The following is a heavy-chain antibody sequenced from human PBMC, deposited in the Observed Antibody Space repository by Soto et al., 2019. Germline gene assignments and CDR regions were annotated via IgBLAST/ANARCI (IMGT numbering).Heavy chain of an antibody. CDR3: AKALLRPGRAYGMDV. Sequence: QVQLVESGGGVVQPGRSLRLSCAASGFTFSSYGMHWGRQAPGKGLEWVAVISYDGSNKYYADSVNGRITISRDNSKKTLYLQRNSLRAEDTAVYYCAKALLRPGRAYGMDVWGQGTTVTVSS. J-gene: IGHJ6*02. CDR2: ISYDGSNK. CDR1: GFTFSSYG. D-gene: IGHD6-25*01. V-gene: IGHV3-30*18.